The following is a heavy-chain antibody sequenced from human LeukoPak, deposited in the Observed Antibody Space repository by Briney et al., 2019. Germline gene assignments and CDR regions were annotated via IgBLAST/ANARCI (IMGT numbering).Heavy chain of an antibody. Sequence: ASVKVSCKASGYTFTGYYIHWVRQAPGQGLEWMGWINPNSGGTNHAQKFQVRVTVTRDTSISTTYMELSSLRSEDTAVYYCARGLRTGTTGVWGQGTLVTVSS. CDR3: ARGLRTGTTGV. V-gene: IGHV1-2*02. CDR2: INPNSGGT. D-gene: IGHD1-1*01. CDR1: GYTFTGYY. J-gene: IGHJ4*02.